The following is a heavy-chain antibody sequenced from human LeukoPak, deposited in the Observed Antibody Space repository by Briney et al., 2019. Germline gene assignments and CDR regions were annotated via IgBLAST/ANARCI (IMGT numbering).Heavy chain of an antibody. CDR2: IYYSGST. D-gene: IGHD3-10*01. J-gene: IGHJ5*02. CDR1: GGSIGSSSYY. V-gene: IGHV4-39*07. CDR3: ARRPSGFDP. Sequence: SETLSLTCTVSGGSIGSSSYYWGWIRQPPGKGLEWIGSIYYSGSTYYNPSLKSRVTISVDTSKNQFSLKLSSVTAADTAVYYCARRPSGFDPWGQGTLVTVSS.